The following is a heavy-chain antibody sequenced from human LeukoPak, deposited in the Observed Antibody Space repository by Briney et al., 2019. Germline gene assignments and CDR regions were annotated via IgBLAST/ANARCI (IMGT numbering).Heavy chain of an antibody. J-gene: IGHJ6*03. CDR1: GGSISSYY. V-gene: IGHV4-59*08. CDR3: ARAAPEPPSYYYYYMDV. D-gene: IGHD1-14*01. Sequence: SETLSLTCTVSGGSISSYYWSWIRQPPGKGLEWIGYIYYSGSTNYNPSLKSRVTISVDTSKNQFSLKLSSVTAADTAVYYCARAAPEPPSYYYYYMDVWGKGTTVTVSS. CDR2: IYYSGST.